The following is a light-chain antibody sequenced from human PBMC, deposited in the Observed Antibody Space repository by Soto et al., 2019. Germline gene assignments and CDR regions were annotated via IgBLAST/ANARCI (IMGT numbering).Light chain of an antibody. Sequence: EIVLTQSPATPSLSPGERATLSCGASQSVSSSYLAWYQQKPGLAPRLLIYDASSRATGIPDRLSGSGSGTDFTLTISRLEPEDFAVYYCQQYGSSPTTFGQGTRLEIK. V-gene: IGKV3D-20*01. CDR2: DAS. CDR1: QSVSSSY. CDR3: QQYGSSPTT. J-gene: IGKJ5*01.